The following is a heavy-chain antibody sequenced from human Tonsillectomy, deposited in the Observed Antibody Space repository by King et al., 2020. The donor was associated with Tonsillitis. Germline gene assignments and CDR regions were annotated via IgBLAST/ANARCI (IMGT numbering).Heavy chain of an antibody. CDR1: GDSISSGDYY. Sequence: QMQLQESGPGLVKPSQTLSLTCTVSGDSISSGDYYWTWIRQHPGKGLEYIGHIYYSGSTYYNPSLKSRVIISVDTSKNQFSLKLRSVTAADTAVYYCAREDSSGQRGDFDSWGQGTLVTVSS. CDR3: AREDSSGQRGDFDS. D-gene: IGHD3-22*01. V-gene: IGHV4-31*03. CDR2: IYYSGST. J-gene: IGHJ4*02.